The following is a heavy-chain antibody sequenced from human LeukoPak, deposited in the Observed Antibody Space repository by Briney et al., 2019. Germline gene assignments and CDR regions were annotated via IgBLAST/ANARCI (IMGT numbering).Heavy chain of an antibody. Sequence: PSETLSLTCAVYGGSFSGYYWSWIRQAPGKGLEWVSAISGSGGSTYYADSVKGRFTISRDNSKNTLYLQMNSLRAEDTAVYYCAKDMVRGVIIMDYYFDYWGQGTLVTVSS. J-gene: IGHJ4*02. CDR3: AKDMVRGVIIMDYYFDY. V-gene: IGHV3-23*01. D-gene: IGHD3-10*01. CDR1: GGSFSGYY. CDR2: ISGSGGST.